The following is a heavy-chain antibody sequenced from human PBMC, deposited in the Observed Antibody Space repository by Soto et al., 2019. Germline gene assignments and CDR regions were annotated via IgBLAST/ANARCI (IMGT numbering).Heavy chain of an antibody. V-gene: IGHV4-30-2*01. J-gene: IGHJ5*02. CDR2: IYHSGST. CDR3: SRNDFLRFDP. Sequence: SETLYLTCAVSGGSISSGGYSWSLIRQPPGKGLEWIGYIYHSGSTYYNPSLKSRVTISVDRSKNQFSLKLSSVTAADTAVYYCSRNDFLRFDPWGQRTRVTVSS. D-gene: IGHD3-3*01. CDR1: GGSISSGGYS.